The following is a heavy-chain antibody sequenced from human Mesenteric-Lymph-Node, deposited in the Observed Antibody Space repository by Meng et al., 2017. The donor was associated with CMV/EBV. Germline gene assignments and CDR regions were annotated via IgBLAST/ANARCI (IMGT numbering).Heavy chain of an antibody. CDR3: AKGMRDGYGGNSGAFDI. J-gene: IGHJ3*02. CDR2: IYSDGRST. Sequence: GGSLRLSCAASGFTFSSYAMNWVRQAPGKGLEWVSIIYSDGRSTYHADSVKGRFTISRDNSKNTLYLQMNSLRAEDTAVYYCAKGMRDGYGGNSGAFDIWGQGTMVTVSS. D-gene: IGHD4-23*01. V-gene: IGHV3-23*03. CDR1: GFTFSSYA.